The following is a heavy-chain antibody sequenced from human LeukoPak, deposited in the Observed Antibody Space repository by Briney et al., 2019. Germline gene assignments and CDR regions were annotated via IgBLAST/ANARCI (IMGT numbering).Heavy chain of an antibody. J-gene: IGHJ4*02. CDR3: AKGRGSWPCYFDY. V-gene: IGHV3-33*03. CDR2: VWFDSSHK. CDR1: GFPFSDYG. Sequence: GGSLRLSCAASGFPFSDYGIHWVRQAPGKGLEWAAVVWFDSSHKFCADSVSGRFTISRDNSKNMVYLQMNSLRAEDTAVYYCAKGRGSWPCYFDYWGQGTLVTVSS. D-gene: IGHD6-13*01.